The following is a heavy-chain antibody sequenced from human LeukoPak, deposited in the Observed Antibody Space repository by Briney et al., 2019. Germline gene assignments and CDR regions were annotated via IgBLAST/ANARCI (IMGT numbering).Heavy chain of an antibody. Sequence: PGGSLRLSCAASGFAVTNFYMSWVRHAPGKGLEWGSVIYTGGSTSYAEPVRGRFTISRDSSTTTLYLQMNSLRAEDTAVYYCARGGPGRPTVTTESSASSDFDSWGQGTLVTVSS. D-gene: IGHD4-17*01. J-gene: IGHJ4*02. CDR3: ARGGPGRPTVTTESSASSDFDS. CDR1: GFAVTNFY. V-gene: IGHV3-53*01. CDR2: IYTGGST.